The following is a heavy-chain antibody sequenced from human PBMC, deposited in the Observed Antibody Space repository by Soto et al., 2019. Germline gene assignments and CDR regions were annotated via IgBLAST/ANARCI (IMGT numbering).Heavy chain of an antibody. CDR3: ARVRGDSSGSYYFDY. Sequence: EVQLLESGGGLVQPGGSLRLSCAASGFIFNNYAMSWVRQAPGKGLEWVSSMSGSGGRTSYTDSVKGRFTISRDTSKNTLYLQMNSLRGEDTALYYCARVRGDSSGSYYFDYWGQGALVTVSS. CDR1: GFIFNNYA. V-gene: IGHV3-23*01. CDR2: MSGSGGRT. J-gene: IGHJ4*02. D-gene: IGHD3-22*01.